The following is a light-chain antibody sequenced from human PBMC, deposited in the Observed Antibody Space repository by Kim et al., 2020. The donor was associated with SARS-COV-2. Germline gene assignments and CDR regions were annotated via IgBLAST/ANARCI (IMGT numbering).Light chain of an antibody. CDR1: SLRNYY. CDR2: GKN. CDR3: NSRDSSVNHLV. Sequence: SSELTQDPAVSVALGQTVRITCQGDSLRNYYASWYQQKPGQAPVLVSYGKNNRPSGIPDRFSGSSSGNTASLTITGAQAEDEADYYCNSRDSSVNHLVFG. J-gene: IGLJ2*01. V-gene: IGLV3-19*01.